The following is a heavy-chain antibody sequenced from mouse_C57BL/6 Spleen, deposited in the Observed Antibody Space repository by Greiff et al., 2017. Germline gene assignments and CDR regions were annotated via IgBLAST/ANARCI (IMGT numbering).Heavy chain of an antibody. CDR2: IWSDGST. Sequence: VQLQQSGPGLVAPSQRLSITCTVSGFSLTSYGVHWVRQPPGKGLEWLVVIWSDGSTTYNSALKSRLSISKDNSKSQVFLKMNSLQTDDTAMYYCARQGGYYAYFAYWGQGTTLTVSS. J-gene: IGHJ2*01. CDR3: ARQGGYYAYFAY. D-gene: IGHD1-1*01. V-gene: IGHV2-6-1*01. CDR1: GFSLTSYG.